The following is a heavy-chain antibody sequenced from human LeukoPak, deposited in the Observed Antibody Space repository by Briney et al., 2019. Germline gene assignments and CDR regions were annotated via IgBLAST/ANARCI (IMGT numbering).Heavy chain of an antibody. CDR1: GFTFSSYA. D-gene: IGHD1-20*01. J-gene: IGHJ4*02. Sequence: GGSLRLSCAASGFTFSSYAMSWVRQAPGKGREWVSAISGSGGSTYYADSVKGRFTISRDNSKNTLYLQMNSLRAEDTAVYYCAKLVTGTTSGLSDYWGQGTLVTVSS. CDR3: AKLVTGTTSGLSDY. CDR2: ISGSGGST. V-gene: IGHV3-23*01.